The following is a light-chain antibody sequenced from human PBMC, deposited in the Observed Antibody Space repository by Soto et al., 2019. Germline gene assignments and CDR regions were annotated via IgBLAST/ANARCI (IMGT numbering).Light chain of an antibody. J-gene: IGKJ4*01. CDR1: QSISNF. V-gene: IGKV1-39*01. CDR3: QQSYSPSLT. CDR2: ASS. Sequence: DIPLTQSPSSLSVAVGDRVIFTCRASQSISNFLNWYQQKPGKAPQVVIYASSLLQSGVPSRFSGRGSGTDFTLTINSLQPEDVATYYCQQSYSPSLTSGGGSRVEI.